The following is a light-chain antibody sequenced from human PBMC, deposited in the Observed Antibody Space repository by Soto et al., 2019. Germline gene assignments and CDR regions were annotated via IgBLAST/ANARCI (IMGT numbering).Light chain of an antibody. Sequence: QSALTQPASVSGSPGQSITISFTGTSSDVGGYNYVSWYQQHPGKAPKLMIYEVSNRPSGVSNRFSGSKSGNTASLTISGLQAEDEADYYCSSYTSSSTFYVFGTGTKV. CDR3: SSYTSSSTFYV. V-gene: IGLV2-14*01. CDR2: EVS. J-gene: IGLJ1*01. CDR1: SSDVGGYNY.